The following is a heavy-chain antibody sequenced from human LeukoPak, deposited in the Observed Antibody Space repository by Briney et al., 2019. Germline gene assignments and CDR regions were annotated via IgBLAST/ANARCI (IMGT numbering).Heavy chain of an antibody. CDR3: ARTHSRRDGYNLGY. V-gene: IGHV1-69*13. Sequence: SVKVSCKASGSTFSRFAMSWVRRAPRQGLEWMGGIIPIFGTANYARRFQGRVTITADESTGTAYMELSGLRSEDTAVYYCARTHSRRDGYNLGYWGQGTLVTVSS. CDR2: IIPIFGTA. J-gene: IGHJ4*02. CDR1: GSTFSRFA. D-gene: IGHD5-24*01.